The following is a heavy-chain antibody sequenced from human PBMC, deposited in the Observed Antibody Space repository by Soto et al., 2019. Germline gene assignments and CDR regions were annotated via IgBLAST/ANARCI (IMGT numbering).Heavy chain of an antibody. Sequence: GGSLRLSCAASGFTFSSYGMHWVRQAPGKGLEWVAVIWYDGSNKYYADSVKGRFTISRDNSKNTLYLQMNSLRAEDTAVYYCATYGSGDDYYYYGMDVWGQGTTVTVSS. D-gene: IGHD3-10*01. CDR2: IWYDGSNK. CDR3: ATYGSGDDYYYYGMDV. V-gene: IGHV3-33*01. CDR1: GFTFSSYG. J-gene: IGHJ6*02.